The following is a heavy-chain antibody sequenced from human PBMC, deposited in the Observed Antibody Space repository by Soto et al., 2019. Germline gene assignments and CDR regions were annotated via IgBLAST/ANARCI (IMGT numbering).Heavy chain of an antibody. Sequence: GGSLRRSWAASGFTFSSYGMHWVRQAPGKGLEWVAVISYDGSNKYYADSVKGRFTISRDNSKNTLYLQMNSLGAEDTAVYYCAKDNPPVGYCSGGSCYPYSYYYYYGIDVRRQGTTVTIS. D-gene: IGHD2-15*01. CDR2: ISYDGSNK. V-gene: IGHV3-30*18. CDR1: GFTFSSYG. J-gene: IGHJ6*02. CDR3: AKDNPPVGYCSGGSCYPYSYYYYYGIDV.